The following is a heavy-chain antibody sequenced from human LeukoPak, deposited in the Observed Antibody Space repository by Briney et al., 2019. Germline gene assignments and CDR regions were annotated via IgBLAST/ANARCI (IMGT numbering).Heavy chain of an antibody. CDR1: GFTFSGYW. Sequence: PGGSLRLSCAASGFTFSGYWMHWVRQAPGKGLVWVSRINRDGSSTNYADSVKGRFTISRDNAKSTLYLQMKSLRAEDTAVYYCVSRDYPADYWGQGTLVTVSS. V-gene: IGHV3-74*01. CDR2: INRDGSST. D-gene: IGHD4-11*01. CDR3: VSRDYPADY. J-gene: IGHJ4*02.